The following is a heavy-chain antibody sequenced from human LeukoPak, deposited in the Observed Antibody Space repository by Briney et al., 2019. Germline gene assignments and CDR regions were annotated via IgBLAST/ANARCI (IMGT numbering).Heavy chain of an antibody. V-gene: IGHV4-30-2*01. J-gene: IGHJ4*02. CDR3: AGSNQGLKYCTNGVCYFDY. D-gene: IGHD2-8*01. CDR1: GGSISSGGYS. Sequence: PSETLSLTCAVSGGSISSGGYSWSWIRQPPGKGLEWIGYIYHSGSTYYNPSLKSRVTISVDRSKNQFSLKLSSVTAADTAVYYCAGSNQGLKYCTNGVCYFDYWGQGTLVTVSS. CDR2: IYHSGST.